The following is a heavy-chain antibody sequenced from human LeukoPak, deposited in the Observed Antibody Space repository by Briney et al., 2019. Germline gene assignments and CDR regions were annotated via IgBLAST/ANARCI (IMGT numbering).Heavy chain of an antibody. Sequence: ASVKVSCKASGYTFTSHGFSWVRQAPGQGLEWLGWINAYNGNTNYAQKLQGRVTMTTDTSTSTVYMELRSLRSDDTAVYYCARGHSCSYDYWGQGTLVTVSS. J-gene: IGHJ4*02. CDR1: GYTFTSHG. CDR2: INAYNGNT. CDR3: ARGHSCSYDY. D-gene: IGHD6-13*01. V-gene: IGHV1-18*01.